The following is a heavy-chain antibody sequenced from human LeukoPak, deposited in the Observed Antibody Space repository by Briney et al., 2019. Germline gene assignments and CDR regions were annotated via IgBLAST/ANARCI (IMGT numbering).Heavy chain of an antibody. CDR2: IDPSDSYT. CDR3: ARGQYYFGSGSS. D-gene: IGHD3-10*01. CDR1: GDSFTSYW. Sequence: LGESLKISCQTSGDSFTSYWISWVRQMPGKGLEWMGKIDPSDSYTNYSTSFQGLVTISADKSVSTAYLLCSRLKSSDSAIYYCARGQYYFGSGSSWGQGTLVTVSS. J-gene: IGHJ5*02. V-gene: IGHV5-10-1*01.